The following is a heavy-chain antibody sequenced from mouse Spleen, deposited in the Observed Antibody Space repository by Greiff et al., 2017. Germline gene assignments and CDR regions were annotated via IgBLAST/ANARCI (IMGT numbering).Heavy chain of an antibody. Sequence: VQLQQSGPELVKPGASVKISCKASGYTFTDYYMNWVKQSHGKSLEWIGDINPNNGGTSYNQKFKGKATLTVDKSSSTAYMELRSLTSEDSAVYYCARGLITTVVAKRYYAMDYWGQGTSVTVSS. V-gene: IGHV1-26*01. CDR1: GYTFTDYY. CDR3: ARGLITTVVAKRYYAMDY. D-gene: IGHD1-1*01. CDR2: INPNNGGT. J-gene: IGHJ4*01.